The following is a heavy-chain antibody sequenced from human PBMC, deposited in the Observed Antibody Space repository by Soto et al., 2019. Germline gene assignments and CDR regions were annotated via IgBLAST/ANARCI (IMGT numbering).Heavy chain of an antibody. CDR1: GGTFSSYA. V-gene: IGHV1-69*01. CDR3: ASGNYGDYPYYYYYGMDV. Sequence: QVQLVQSGAEVKKPGSSVKVSCKASGGTFSSYAISWVRQAPGQGLEWMGGIIPIFGTANYAQKFQGRVTITADESTSTAYMELSSLRSEDTGVYYCASGNYGDYPYYYYYGMDVWGQGTTVTVSS. D-gene: IGHD4-17*01. CDR2: IIPIFGTA. J-gene: IGHJ6*02.